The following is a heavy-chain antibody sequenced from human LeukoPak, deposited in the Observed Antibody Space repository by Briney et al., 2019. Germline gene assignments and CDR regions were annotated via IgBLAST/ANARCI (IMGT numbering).Heavy chain of an antibody. D-gene: IGHD3-22*01. CDR1: GFTFSSYS. CDR2: ISSSSSYI. V-gene: IGHV3-21*01. CDR3: ATSLLRRPYYYGMDV. Sequence: GGSLRLSCAASGFTFSSYSMNWVRQAPGKGLEWVSSISSSSSYIYYADPVKGRFTISRDNAKNSLYLQMNSLRAEDTAVYYCATSLLRRPYYYGMDVWGQGTTVTVSS. J-gene: IGHJ6*02.